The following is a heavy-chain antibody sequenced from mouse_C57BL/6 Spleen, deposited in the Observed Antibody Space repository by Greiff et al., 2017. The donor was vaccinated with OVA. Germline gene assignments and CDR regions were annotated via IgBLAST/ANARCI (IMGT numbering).Heavy chain of an antibody. CDR1: GYTFTSYW. Sequence: QVQLQQPGAELVRPGSSVKLSCKASGYTFTSYWMDWVKQRPGQGLEWIGNIYPSDSETHYNQKFKDKATLTVDKSSSTAYMQLSSLTSEDSAVYYCARSGGNYDFFMDYWGQGTSVTVSS. CDR3: ARSGGNYDFFMDY. D-gene: IGHD2-1*01. V-gene: IGHV1-61*01. CDR2: IYPSDSET. J-gene: IGHJ4*01.